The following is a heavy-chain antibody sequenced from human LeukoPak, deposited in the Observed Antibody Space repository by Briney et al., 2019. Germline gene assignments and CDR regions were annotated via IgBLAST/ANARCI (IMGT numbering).Heavy chain of an antibody. CDR3: AREDSYYYGSGSYPFDY. J-gene: IGHJ4*02. CDR1: GFTFSSFW. CDR2: INQDGSEK. V-gene: IGHV3-7*01. Sequence: PGGSLRLSCAASGFTFSSFWMSWVRQAPGKGLEWVANINQDGSEKYYADSVKGRFTISRDNSKNTLYLQMNSLRAEDTAVYYCAREDSYYYGSGSYPFDYWGQGTLVTVSS. D-gene: IGHD3-10*01.